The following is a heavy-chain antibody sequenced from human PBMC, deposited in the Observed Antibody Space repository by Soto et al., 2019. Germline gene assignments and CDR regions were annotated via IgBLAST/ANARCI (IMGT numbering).Heavy chain of an antibody. CDR2: VSASGRSR. J-gene: IGHJ4*02. D-gene: IGHD3-16*01. CDR3: ARDGNWLDLYYDV. CDR1: GIEFSNYA. Sequence: EVQLLESGGGLVQPGGSLRLSCVGSGIEFSNYAMSWVRQAPGKGLEWVSIVSASGRSRYHADSVKGRFTISRDNSKNTLYLHMTHLRAEDTAVYYCARDGNWLDLYYDVWGQGTPVTVSS. V-gene: IGHV3-23*01.